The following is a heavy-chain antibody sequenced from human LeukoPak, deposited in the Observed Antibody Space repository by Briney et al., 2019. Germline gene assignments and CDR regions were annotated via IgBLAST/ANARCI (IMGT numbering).Heavy chain of an antibody. D-gene: IGHD3-22*01. CDR1: GYTLTELP. CDR2: FDPEDGET. Sequence: ASVKVSCKVSGYTLTELPMHWVRQAPGKGLEWMGGFDPEDGETIYAQKFQGRVTMTEDTSTDTAYMELSSLRSEDTAVYYCATGGYYDSSGYPYNWFDPWGQGTLVTVSS. J-gene: IGHJ5*02. V-gene: IGHV1-24*01. CDR3: ATGGYYDSSGYPYNWFDP.